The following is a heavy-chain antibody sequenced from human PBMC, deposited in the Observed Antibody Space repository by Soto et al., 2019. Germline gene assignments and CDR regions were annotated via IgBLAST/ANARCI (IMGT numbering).Heavy chain of an antibody. Sequence: EVQMLESGGGLVQPGGSLRLSCAASGFTFSSYAMSWVRQAPGKGLEWVSAISGSGGSTYYADSVKGRFTISRDNSKNTLYQQMNSLRAEDTAVYYCAKENGYSSSWFEFDYWGQGTLVTVSS. J-gene: IGHJ4*02. V-gene: IGHV3-23*01. D-gene: IGHD6-13*01. CDR3: AKENGYSSSWFEFDY. CDR2: ISGSGGST. CDR1: GFTFSSYA.